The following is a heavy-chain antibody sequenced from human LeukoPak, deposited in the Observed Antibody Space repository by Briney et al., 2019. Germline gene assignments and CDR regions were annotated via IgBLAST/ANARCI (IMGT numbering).Heavy chain of an antibody. CDR2: IHYTGST. V-gene: IGHV4-39*01. CDR1: GGSISTTSYY. J-gene: IGHJ5*02. CDR3: ARKGTTPKGWFGP. D-gene: IGHD4-11*01. Sequence: SETLSLTCTVSGGSISTTSYYWGWIRQPPGEGLEWIGSIHYTGSTYYNPSLKSRATISVETSENQFSLRLSSVTAADTAVYYCARKGTTPKGWFGPWGQGMLVTVSS.